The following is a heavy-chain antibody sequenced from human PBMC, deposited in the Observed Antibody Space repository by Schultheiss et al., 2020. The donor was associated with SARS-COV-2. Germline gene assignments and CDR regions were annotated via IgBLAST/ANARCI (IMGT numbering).Heavy chain of an antibody. CDR2: IYYSGST. D-gene: IGHD3-16*01. Sequence: SETLSLTCTVSGGSISSSSYYWGWIRQPPGKGLEWNGSIYYSGSTYHNPSLKSRVTISVDTLKNQFSLKMSAVTDADTAVYYCARGELGRLRLGGDYWGQGTLVTVSS. J-gene: IGHJ4*02. CDR1: GGSISSSSYY. CDR3: ARGELGRLRLGGDY. V-gene: IGHV4-39*07.